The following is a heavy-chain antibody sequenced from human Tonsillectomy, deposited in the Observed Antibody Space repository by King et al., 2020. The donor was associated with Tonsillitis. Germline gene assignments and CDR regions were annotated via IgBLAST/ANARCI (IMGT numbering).Heavy chain of an antibody. D-gene: IGHD3-22*01. CDR3: ARGSYYDSSGYHVWFDP. CDR1: GYTFTSYD. CDR2: MNPSSANT. J-gene: IGHJ5*02. Sequence: VQLVESGAEVKKPGASVKVSCKTSGYTFTSYDINWVRQATGQGLEWMGWMNPSSANTGYAQKFQGRVTMTRDTSISTAYMELSSLRSEDTAVYYCARGSYYDSSGYHVWFDPWGQGTLVTVSS. V-gene: IGHV1-8*01.